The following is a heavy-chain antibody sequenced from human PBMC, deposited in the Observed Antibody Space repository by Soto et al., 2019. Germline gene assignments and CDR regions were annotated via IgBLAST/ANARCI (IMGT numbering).Heavy chain of an antibody. Sequence: PSETPSLTCTVSGGSISSYYWSWIRQPPGKGLEWIGYIYYSGSTNYNPSLKSRVTISVDTSKNQFSLKLSSVTAADTAVYYCAKVTGVAGPFFDYWGQGTLVTVSS. V-gene: IGHV4-59*01. CDR3: AKVTGVAGPFFDY. J-gene: IGHJ4*02. CDR1: GGSISSYY. D-gene: IGHD6-19*01. CDR2: IYYSGST.